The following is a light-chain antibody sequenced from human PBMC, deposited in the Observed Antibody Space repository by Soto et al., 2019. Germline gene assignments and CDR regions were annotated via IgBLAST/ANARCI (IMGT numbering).Light chain of an antibody. Sequence: EIVMTQSPATLSVSPGEGATLSCRASQSVTSNLAWYQQQPGHAPRLLIYGTSTRATGIPARLSGSGSGTEFTLTISSLQSEDFAVYYCQQYYNWPYTFGQGTKLEIK. CDR3: QQYYNWPYT. CDR2: GTS. V-gene: IGKV3-15*01. CDR1: QSVTSN. J-gene: IGKJ2*01.